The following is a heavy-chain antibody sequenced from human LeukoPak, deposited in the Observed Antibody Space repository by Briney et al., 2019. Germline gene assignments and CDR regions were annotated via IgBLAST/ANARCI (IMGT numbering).Heavy chain of an antibody. CDR2: VYYSGGT. J-gene: IGHJ6*02. V-gene: IGHV4-59*01. CDR1: GGSINSYY. D-gene: IGHD1-20*01. CDR3: ARGNWNDVHYYGMDV. Sequence: SETLSLTCTVSGGSINSYYWSWIRQPPGKGLEWIGQVYYSGGTNYNPSLKSRVSISVDTSKNQFSLKLSSVTAADTAVYYCARGNWNDVHYYGMDVWGQGTTVTVSS.